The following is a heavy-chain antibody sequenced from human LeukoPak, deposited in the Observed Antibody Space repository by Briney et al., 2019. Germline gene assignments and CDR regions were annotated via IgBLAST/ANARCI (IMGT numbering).Heavy chain of an antibody. Sequence: GSLRLSCAASGFTFSSYGMHWVRQAPGKGLEWVAVISYDGSNKYYADSVKGRFTISRDNSKNTLYLQMNSLRAEDTAVYYCAKLYYYDSSGYYGTFDYWGQGTLVTVSS. J-gene: IGHJ4*02. CDR1: GFTFSSYG. CDR3: AKLYYYDSSGYYGTFDY. CDR2: ISYDGSNK. D-gene: IGHD3-22*01. V-gene: IGHV3-30*18.